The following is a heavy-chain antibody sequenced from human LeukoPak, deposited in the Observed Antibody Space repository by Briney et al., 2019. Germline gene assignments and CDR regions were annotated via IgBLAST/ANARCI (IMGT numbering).Heavy chain of an antibody. D-gene: IGHD3-22*01. V-gene: IGHV3-9*01. J-gene: IGHJ4*02. CDR2: ISWNSGSI. CDR1: GFTFDDYA. CDR3: AKVRSSGHRAALDY. Sequence: PGRSLRLSCAASGFTFDDYAMHWVRHAPGKGLEWVSGISWNSGSIGYADSVKGRFTISRDNAKNSLYLQMNSLRAEDTALYYCAKVRSSGHRAALDYWGQGTLVTVSS.